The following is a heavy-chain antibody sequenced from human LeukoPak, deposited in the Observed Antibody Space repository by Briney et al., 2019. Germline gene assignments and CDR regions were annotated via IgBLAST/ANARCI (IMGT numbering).Heavy chain of an antibody. J-gene: IGHJ4*02. V-gene: IGHV4-61*01. D-gene: IGHD3-22*01. CDR2: IYYSGST. CDR3: ARRVSSGYLDY. CDR1: GGSVSSGIYY. Sequence: ASETLSLTCTVSGGSVSSGIYYWSWIRQPPGKGLEWIGYIYYSGSTNYNPSLKSRVTISIDTSKNQFSLKLSSVTAADTALYYCARRVSSGYLDYWGQGTLVTVSS.